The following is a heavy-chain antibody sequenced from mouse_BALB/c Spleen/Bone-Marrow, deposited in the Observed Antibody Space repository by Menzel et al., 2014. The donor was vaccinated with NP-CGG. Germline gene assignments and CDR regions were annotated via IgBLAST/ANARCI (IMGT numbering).Heavy chain of an antibody. J-gene: IGHJ2*01. Sequence: VKLMESGGGLVKPGGSLKLSCAASGFTFSSYAMSWVRQTPERRLKWVASIGSGGSTYYPDSVKGRFTISRDNARNILCLQMSSLRSEDTAMYYCARDDYDDQYYFYSWGEGTTLTVSS. CDR2: IGSGGST. V-gene: IGHV5-6-5*01. CDR3: ARDDYDDQYYFYS. D-gene: IGHD2-4*01. CDR1: GFTFSSYA.